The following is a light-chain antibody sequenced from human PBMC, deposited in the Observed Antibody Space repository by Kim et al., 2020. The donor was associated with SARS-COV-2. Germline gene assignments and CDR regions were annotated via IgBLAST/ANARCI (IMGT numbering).Light chain of an antibody. J-gene: IGLJ2*01. CDR3: KSRDSSGKVV. CDR1: SLRTYY. CDR2: GNN. V-gene: IGLV3-19*01. Sequence: SSELTQDPTVSVALGQTVRITCQGDSLRTYYASWYQQKPGQAPLLVIYGNNNRPSGIPDRFSGSSSGNTASLTITGAQAGDEADYYCKSRDSSGKVVFGGGTQLTVL.